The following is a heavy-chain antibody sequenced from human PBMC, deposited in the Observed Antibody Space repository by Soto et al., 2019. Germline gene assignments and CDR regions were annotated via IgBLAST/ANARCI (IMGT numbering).Heavy chain of an antibody. D-gene: IGHD3-16*01. CDR2: IYPGDSDT. Sequence: PGESLKISCKGSGYSFTNYWIGWVRQMPGKGLESMGIIYPGDSDTTYSPSFQGRVTVSADKSISTAYLQWSSLKASDTAVYYCARLKRIKNDDFDIWGQGAMVTVSS. J-gene: IGHJ3*02. V-gene: IGHV5-51*01. CDR3: ARLKRIKNDDFDI. CDR1: GYSFTNYW.